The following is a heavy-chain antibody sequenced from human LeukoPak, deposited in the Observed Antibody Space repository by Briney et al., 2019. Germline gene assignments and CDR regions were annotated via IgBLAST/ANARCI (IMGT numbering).Heavy chain of an antibody. V-gene: IGHV4-4*07. CDR1: GGSISSYY. CDR3: ARERYYYDGSGVNFDY. J-gene: IGHJ4*02. CDR2: IYSSGST. D-gene: IGHD3-22*01. Sequence: SETLSLTCTVSGGSISSYYWSWIRQPAGKGLEWIGRIYSSGSTNYNPTLKSRVTMSVDTSKNQFSLKLSSVTAADTAMYYCARERYYYDGSGVNFDYWGQGTLVTVSS.